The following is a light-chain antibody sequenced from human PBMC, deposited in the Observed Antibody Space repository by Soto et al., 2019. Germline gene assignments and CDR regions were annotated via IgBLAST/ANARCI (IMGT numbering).Light chain of an antibody. Sequence: QSALTQPASVSGSPGQSITISCTGNSSDVAAYNYVSWYQQHPGKAPKLMVYDVSNRPSGVSNRFSGSKSGNTASLTISGRQAEDEAEYYCSSYTSGGNYVFGTGTKLTVL. J-gene: IGLJ1*01. CDR2: DVS. CDR1: SSDVAAYNY. CDR3: SSYTSGGNYV. V-gene: IGLV2-14*03.